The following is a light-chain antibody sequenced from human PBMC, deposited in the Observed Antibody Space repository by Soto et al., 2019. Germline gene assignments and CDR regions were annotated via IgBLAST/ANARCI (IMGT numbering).Light chain of an antibody. J-gene: IGKJ4*01. V-gene: IGKV3-20*01. CDR3: QQYNSWPLT. CDR2: DAP. Sequence: EIVLTQSPGTLSLSPGERATLSCRASQSVSSNYLAWYQQKPGQAPRLLIYDAPSRATGIPDRFSGGGSGTDFTLTISRLEPEDFAVYYCQQYNSWPLTFGGGTKVDIK. CDR1: QSVSSNY.